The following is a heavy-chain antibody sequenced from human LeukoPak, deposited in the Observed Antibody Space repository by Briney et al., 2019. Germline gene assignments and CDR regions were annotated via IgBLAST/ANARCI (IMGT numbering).Heavy chain of an antibody. CDR1: GFIFSSYW. CDR3: ASDCLVQGLNSDY. V-gene: IGHV3-7*01. D-gene: IGHD3-10*01. CDR2: INQDGSEK. Sequence: PGGSLRLSCAASGFIFSSYWMSWVRQAPGKGLEWVANINQDGSEKYYVDSVKGRFTISRDNAKNSLYLQMNSLRAEDTAAYYCASDCLVQGLNSDYWGQGTLVTASS. J-gene: IGHJ4*02.